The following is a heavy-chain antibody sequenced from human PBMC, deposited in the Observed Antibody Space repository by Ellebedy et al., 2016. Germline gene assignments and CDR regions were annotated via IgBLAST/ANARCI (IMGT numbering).Heavy chain of an antibody. CDR3: GRDSLGYTSLTDY. CDR1: GYTFNSHS. CDR2: ISPYIGNT. J-gene: IGHJ4*02. V-gene: IGHV1-18*01. D-gene: IGHD3-16*02. Sequence: ASVKVSXXASGYTFNSHSISWVRQARGQGLEWIGWISPYIGNTNYTQKVQGRVSLTTDTSTSTAYMELRSLTSNDTAVYYCGRDSLGYTSLTDYWGQGTLVIVSS.